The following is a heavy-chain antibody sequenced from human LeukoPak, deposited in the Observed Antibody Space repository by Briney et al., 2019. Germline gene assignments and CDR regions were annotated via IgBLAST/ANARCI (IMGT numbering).Heavy chain of an antibody. CDR1: GFTVSSNY. CDR2: IYSGSST. D-gene: IGHD3-3*01. Sequence: GGSLRLSCAASGFTVSSNYMSWVRQAPGKGLEWVSVIYSGSSTYYADSVKGRFTISRDNSKNTLYLQMNSLRAEDTAVYYCARSLTYYDFWSGYYSGAFDIWGQGTMVTVSS. CDR3: ARSLTYYDFWSGYYSGAFDI. J-gene: IGHJ3*02. V-gene: IGHV3-53*01.